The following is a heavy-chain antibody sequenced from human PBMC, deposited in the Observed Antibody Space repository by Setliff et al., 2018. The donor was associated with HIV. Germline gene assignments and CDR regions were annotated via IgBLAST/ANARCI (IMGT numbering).Heavy chain of an antibody. CDR1: GFSLSPRGMS. CDR2: IDWDDVK. V-gene: IGHV2-70*11. J-gene: IGHJ4*02. CDR3: ARGSESLTYFDN. Sequence: SGPTLVNPTQTLTLTCTFSGFSLSPRGMSVSWIRQPPGKALEWLARIDWDDVKYYSTSLKTRLTISKDTSKNQVVLTMTNMDPVDTATYYCARGSESLTYFDNLGPGTLVTV. D-gene: IGHD3-10*01.